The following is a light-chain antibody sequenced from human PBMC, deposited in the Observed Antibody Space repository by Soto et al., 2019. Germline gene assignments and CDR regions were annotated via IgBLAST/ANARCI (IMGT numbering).Light chain of an antibody. CDR1: SGDIGSYNR. CDR2: EVT. CDR3: SSYTNIDTRACV. J-gene: IGLJ1*01. V-gene: IGLV2-14*01. Sequence: QSALTQPASVSGSPGQSITISCTGTSGDIGSYNRVSWYQQHPGKAPKLIIYEVTDRPSGVSNRFSGSKSGNTASLTISGLQAEDEAEYYCSSYTNIDTRACVFXTGTKGTVL.